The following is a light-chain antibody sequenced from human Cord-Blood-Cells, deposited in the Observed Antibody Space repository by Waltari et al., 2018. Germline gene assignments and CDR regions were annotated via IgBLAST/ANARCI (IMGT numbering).Light chain of an antibody. Sequence: QSALTQPASVSGSPGQSITISCTGTSSDVGGSNYVSWYQQPPGKAPKPMIYDVSNRPCGVSNRFSGSKSGNTASLTISGLQAEDEADYYCSSYTSSSTLEVFGGGTKLTVL. J-gene: IGLJ3*02. CDR3: SSYTSSSTLEV. V-gene: IGLV2-14*01. CDR1: SSDVGGSNY. CDR2: DVS.